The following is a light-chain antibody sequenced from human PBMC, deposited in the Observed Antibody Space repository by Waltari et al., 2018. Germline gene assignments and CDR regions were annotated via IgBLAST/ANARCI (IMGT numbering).Light chain of an antibody. V-gene: IGKV3-15*01. CDR3: QQYNSWPPYT. Sequence: IVIMQSPDTLSVSSGERVTPSCSAKQNMGSNVACYRQKRVQPPSRHIYGESTRATDSPARFSGSGSGTEFTLTISSLQSEDYAVYYCQQYNSWPPYTFGQGTRLEIK. CDR2: GES. J-gene: IGKJ2*01. CDR1: QNMGSN.